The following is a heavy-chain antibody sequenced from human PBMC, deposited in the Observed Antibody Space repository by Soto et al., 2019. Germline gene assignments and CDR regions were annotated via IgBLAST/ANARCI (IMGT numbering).Heavy chain of an antibody. D-gene: IGHD4-4*01. CDR2: ISYDGSNK. J-gene: IGHJ6*02. CDR3: AKDLPDYSHPFYYYYYGMDV. Sequence: PGGSLRLSCAASGFTFSSYGMHWVRQAPGKGLECVAVISYDGSNKYYADSVKGRFTISRDNSKNTLYLQMNSLRAEDTAVYYCAKDLPDYSHPFYYYYYGMDVWGQGTTVTVSS. CDR1: GFTFSSYG. V-gene: IGHV3-30*18.